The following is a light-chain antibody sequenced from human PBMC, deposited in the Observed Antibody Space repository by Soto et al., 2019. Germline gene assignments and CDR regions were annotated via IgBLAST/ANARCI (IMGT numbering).Light chain of an antibody. CDR1: QSVSSPY. CDR3: QQYKDWPTWT. Sequence: EIVLTQSPGTLSLSPGERATLSCRASQSVSSPYLAWYQQKPGQAPRLLIYGASSRATGIPDRFSGSGSGTDFTLTSSSLQSEDIAVYYCQQYKDWPTWTFGQGTKV. V-gene: IGKV3-20*01. CDR2: GAS. J-gene: IGKJ1*01.